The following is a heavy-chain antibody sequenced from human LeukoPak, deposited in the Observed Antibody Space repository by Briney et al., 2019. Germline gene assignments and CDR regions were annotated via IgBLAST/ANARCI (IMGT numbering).Heavy chain of an antibody. CDR2: ISGSSSYI. J-gene: IGHJ4*02. CDR1: GFTFSSYS. CDR3: ARGVEWELPYYFDY. V-gene: IGHV3-21*01. Sequence: GGSLRLSCAASGFTFSSYSMNWVRQAPGKGLEWVSSISGSSSYIYYADSVKGRFTISRDNAKNSLHLQMNSLRAEDTAVYYCARGVEWELPYYFDYWGQGTLVTVSS. D-gene: IGHD1-26*01.